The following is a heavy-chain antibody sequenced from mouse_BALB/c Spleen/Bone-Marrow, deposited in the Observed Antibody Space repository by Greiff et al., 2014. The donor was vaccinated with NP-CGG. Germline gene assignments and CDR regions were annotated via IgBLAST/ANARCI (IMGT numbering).Heavy chain of an antibody. V-gene: IGHV1-18*01. Sequence: DVQLQESGPELVKSGASMKISCKASGYSFTGYTMNWVKQSHGKSLEWIGLINPYNGGTSYNQKFKGKATLTVDKSSSTAYMELLSLTSEDSAVYYCARDYYGSSYGFAYWGQGTLVTVSA. CDR3: ARDYYGSSYGFAY. J-gene: IGHJ3*01. D-gene: IGHD1-1*01. CDR2: INPYNGGT. CDR1: GYSFTGYT.